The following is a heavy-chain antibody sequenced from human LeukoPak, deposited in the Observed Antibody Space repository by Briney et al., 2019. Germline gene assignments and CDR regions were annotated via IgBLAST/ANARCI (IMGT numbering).Heavy chain of an antibody. Sequence: GGSLRLSCAASGFTVSSNYMSWVRQAPGKGLEWVSVIYSGGSTYYADSVKGRFTISRDNSKNTLYLQMNSLRAEDTAVYYCAKVERPWIQLWFPFDYWGQGTLVTVSS. CDR2: IYSGGST. CDR1: GFTVSSNY. CDR3: AKVERPWIQLWFPFDY. J-gene: IGHJ4*02. V-gene: IGHV3-53*01. D-gene: IGHD5-18*01.